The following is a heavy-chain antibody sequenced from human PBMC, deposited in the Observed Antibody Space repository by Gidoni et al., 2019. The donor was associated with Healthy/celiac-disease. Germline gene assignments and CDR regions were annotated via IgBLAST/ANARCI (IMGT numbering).Heavy chain of an antibody. D-gene: IGHD3-9*01. V-gene: IGHV3-21*01. Sequence: EVQLAQPGGGLVKPGGSLRLSRAASGSTFSSYSMHWVRQHQGKGLECVSSISSSSSYIYYADSVKGRFTISRDNAKNSLYLQMNSLRAEDTAVYYCARDAASDYDILTGYLALSYYYGMDVWGQGTTVTVS. CDR2: ISSSSSYI. J-gene: IGHJ6*02. CDR3: ARDAASDYDILTGYLALSYYYGMDV. CDR1: GSTFSSYS.